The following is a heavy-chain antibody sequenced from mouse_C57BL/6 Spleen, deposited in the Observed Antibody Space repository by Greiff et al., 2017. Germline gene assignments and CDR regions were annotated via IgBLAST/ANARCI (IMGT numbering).Heavy chain of an antibody. Sequence: QVQLKESGPELVKPGASVKISCKASGYAFSSSWMNWVKQRPGKGLEWIGRIYPGDGDTNYNGKFKGKATLTADKSSSTAYMQLSSLTSEDSAVYFCARYTLRYAMDYWGQGTSVTVSS. V-gene: IGHV1-82*01. CDR1: GYAFSSSW. CDR3: ARYTLRYAMDY. J-gene: IGHJ4*01. D-gene: IGHD1-1*01. CDR2: IYPGDGDT.